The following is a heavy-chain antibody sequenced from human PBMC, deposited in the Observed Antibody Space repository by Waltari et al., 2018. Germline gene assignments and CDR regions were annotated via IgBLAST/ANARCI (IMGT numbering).Heavy chain of an antibody. CDR3: VKDEWEAYFEF. CDR1: GFTFSSYW. Sequence: EVQLVESGGGVVQPGGSLGPRCDGFGFTFSSYWMSWVRQAPGKGLEFVANIKQDGSAKNHVDSVKGRFTISRDNARNIVYLQMNSLRDEDTAVYYCVKDEWEAYFEFWGQGTLVTVSS. CDR2: IKQDGSAK. J-gene: IGHJ4*02. D-gene: IGHD1-26*01. V-gene: IGHV3-7*01.